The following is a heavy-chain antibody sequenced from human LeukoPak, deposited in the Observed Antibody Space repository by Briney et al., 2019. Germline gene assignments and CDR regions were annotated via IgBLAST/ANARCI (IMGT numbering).Heavy chain of an antibody. CDR2: IKQDGSEE. CDR3: ARDKAEGPTRLDN. CDR1: GFTFSSYW. J-gene: IGHJ4*02. Sequence: PGGSLRLSCATSGFTFSSYWMSWVRQAPGEGLEWVANIKQDGSEEYYVDSVKGRFTISRDNAKNSLYLQMSGLRAEDTAVYYCARDKAEGPTRLDNWGQGTLVTVSS. V-gene: IGHV3-7*01. D-gene: IGHD1-26*01.